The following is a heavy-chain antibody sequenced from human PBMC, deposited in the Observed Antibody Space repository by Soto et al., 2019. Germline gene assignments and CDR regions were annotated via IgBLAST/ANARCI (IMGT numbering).Heavy chain of an antibody. CDR1: GYTFSSYG. CDR2: ISASTSKT. Sequence: QDQLVQSGAEVKKPGASVKVSCKASGYTFSSYGISWVRQAPGQGLEWLGWISASTSKTKYVQKFQGRVTMTTDRSTSTVDMELRGLRSDDTAVYYCARVEAAMSGHWFDPWGQGTLVTVSS. J-gene: IGHJ5*02. V-gene: IGHV1-18*01. D-gene: IGHD2-2*01. CDR3: ARVEAAMSGHWFDP.